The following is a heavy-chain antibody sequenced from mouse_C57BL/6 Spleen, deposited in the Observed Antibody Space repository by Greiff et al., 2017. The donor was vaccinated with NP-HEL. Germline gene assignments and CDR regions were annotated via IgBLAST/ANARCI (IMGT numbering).Heavy chain of an antibody. Sequence: QVQLQQSGAELARPGASVKLSCKASGYTFTSYGISWVKQRTGQGLEWIGEIYPRSGNTYYNEKFKGKATLTADKSSSTAYMQLSSLTSEDSAVYFCARWGDYDRVSVWFAYWGQGTLVTVSA. CDR3: ARWGDYDRVSVWFAY. V-gene: IGHV1-81*01. D-gene: IGHD2-4*01. CDR2: IYPRSGNT. CDR1: GYTFTSYG. J-gene: IGHJ3*01.